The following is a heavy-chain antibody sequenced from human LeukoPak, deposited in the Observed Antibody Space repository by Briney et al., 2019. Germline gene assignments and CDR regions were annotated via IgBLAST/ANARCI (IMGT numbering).Heavy chain of an antibody. CDR3: ARGRCSSTSCYYFFWFDP. Sequence: ASVKVSCKASGYTFTGYYMHWVRQAPGQGLEWMGWISAYNGNTNYAQKLQGRVTMTTDTSTSTAYMELRSLRSDDTAVYYCARGRCSSTSCYYFFWFDPWGQGTLVTVSS. V-gene: IGHV1-18*04. CDR2: ISAYNGNT. J-gene: IGHJ5*02. CDR1: GYTFTGYY. D-gene: IGHD2-2*01.